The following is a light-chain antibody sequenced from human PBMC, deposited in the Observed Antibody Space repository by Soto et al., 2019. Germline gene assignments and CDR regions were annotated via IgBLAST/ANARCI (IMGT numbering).Light chain of an antibody. V-gene: IGKV3-20*01. CDR1: QSVGTS. Sequence: EIVLTHTPVTLFLSPGERGTLSCMASQSVGTSLAWYQQKPGQAPRLLIYGASNRATGIPDRFSGSGSGTDFTLTIRKLEPEDFAVYHCQQYSGSTRTFGQGTKVDI. CDR3: QQYSGSTRT. CDR2: GAS. J-gene: IGKJ1*01.